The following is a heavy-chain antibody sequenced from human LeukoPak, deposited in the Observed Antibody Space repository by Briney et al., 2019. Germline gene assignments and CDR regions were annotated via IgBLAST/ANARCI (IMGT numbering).Heavy chain of an antibody. Sequence: VGSLRLSCAASGFTFSSYSMNWVRQAPGKGLEWVSSISSSSSYIYYADSVKGRFTISRDNAKNSLYLQMNSLRAEDTAVYYCAREVGSSSYGPSYYMDVWGKGTTVTVSS. CDR1: GFTFSSYS. CDR3: AREVGSSSYGPSYYMDV. V-gene: IGHV3-21*01. CDR2: ISSSSSYI. D-gene: IGHD6-6*01. J-gene: IGHJ6*03.